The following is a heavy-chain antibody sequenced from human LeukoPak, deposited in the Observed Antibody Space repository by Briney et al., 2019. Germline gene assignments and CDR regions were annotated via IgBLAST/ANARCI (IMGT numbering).Heavy chain of an antibody. Sequence: GGSLRLSCTASGFSFSGHWMHWARQLPGKGLVWVPRISPTGSTTSYADSVEGRFTVSRDKSKNTVYLQMSSLRAEDTAVYYCVRAAPRDCSSTSCSLFDNWGQGILVTVSS. CDR3: VRAAPRDCSSTSCSLFDN. CDR1: GFSFSGHW. J-gene: IGHJ4*02. V-gene: IGHV3-74*01. CDR2: ISPTGSTT. D-gene: IGHD2-2*01.